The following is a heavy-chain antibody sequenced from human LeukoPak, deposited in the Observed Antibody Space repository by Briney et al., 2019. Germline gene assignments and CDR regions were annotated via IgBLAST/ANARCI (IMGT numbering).Heavy chain of an antibody. CDR1: GYSFSSGYY. J-gene: IGHJ5*02. CDR3: ARDRIAVSDPPNWFDP. D-gene: IGHD6-19*01. V-gene: IGHV4-38-2*02. CDR2: IYHSGKA. Sequence: SETLSLTCNVSGYSFSSGYYWGWIRQPPGKGLEWIGSIYHSGKAYYNPSLKSRVTISVDTSKNQFSLRLNSVTAADTAVYYCARDRIAVSDPPNWFDPWGQGTLVTVSS.